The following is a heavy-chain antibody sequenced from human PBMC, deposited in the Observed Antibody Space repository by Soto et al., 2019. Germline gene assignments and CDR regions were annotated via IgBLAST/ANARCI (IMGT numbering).Heavy chain of an antibody. V-gene: IGHV4-39*02. D-gene: IGHD3-3*01. CDR2: IYYSGST. J-gene: IGHJ6*02. CDR1: GGSISSSSYY. Sequence: SETLSLTCTVSGGSISSSSYYWGWIRQPPGKGLEWIGSIYYSGSTYYNPSLKSRVTISVDTSKNQFSLKLSSVTAADTAVYYCAREYFWSGYYRYYYYYGMDVWGQGTTVTVSS. CDR3: AREYFWSGYYRYYYYYGMDV.